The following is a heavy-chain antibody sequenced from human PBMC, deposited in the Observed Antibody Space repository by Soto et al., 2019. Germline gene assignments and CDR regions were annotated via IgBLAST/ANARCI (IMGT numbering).Heavy chain of an antibody. CDR3: ARGPLLDY. CDR2: INHSGST. CDR1: GGSFSGYY. Sequence: SETLSLTCAVYGGSFSGYYWSWIRQPPGKGLEWIGEINHSGSTNYNPSLKSRVTISVDTSKNQFSLKLSSVTAADTAVYYCARGPLLDYWGQGTLVTVPQ. J-gene: IGHJ4*02. V-gene: IGHV4-34*01.